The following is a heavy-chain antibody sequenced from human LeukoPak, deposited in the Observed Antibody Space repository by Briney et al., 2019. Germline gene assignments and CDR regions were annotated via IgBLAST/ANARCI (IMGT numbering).Heavy chain of an antibody. CDR2: INPSGGST. Sequence: ASVKVSCKSSGYTFTSYYMYWVRQAPGQGLEWMGIINPSGGSTSYAQKFQGRVTMTRDTSITTAYMELSRLRSDDTAVYYCARGSFSSSETDWFDPWGQGTLVTVSS. V-gene: IGHV1-46*01. CDR3: ARGSFSSSETDWFDP. J-gene: IGHJ5*02. D-gene: IGHD6-6*01. CDR1: GYTFTSYY.